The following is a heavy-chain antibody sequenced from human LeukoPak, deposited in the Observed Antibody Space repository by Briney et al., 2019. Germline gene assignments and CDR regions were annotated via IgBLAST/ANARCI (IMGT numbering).Heavy chain of an antibody. D-gene: IGHD2-15*01. CDR3: ARVVVVVAATRNWFDP. CDR2: IYHSGST. V-gene: IGHV4-4*02. CDR1: GGSISSSNW. Sequence: SGTLSLTCAVSGGSISSSNWWSWVRQPPGKGLEWIGEIYHSGSTNYNPSLKSRVTISVDTSKNQFSLKLSSVTAADTAVYYCARVVVVVAATRNWFDPWGQGTLVTVSS. J-gene: IGHJ5*02.